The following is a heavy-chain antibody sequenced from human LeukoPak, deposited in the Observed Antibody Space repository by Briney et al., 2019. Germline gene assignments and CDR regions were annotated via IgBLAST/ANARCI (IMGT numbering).Heavy chain of an antibody. CDR2: IKQDGSDK. J-gene: IGHJ5*02. Sequence: GDSPRLSCAASGFTFTKYWMTWVRQAPGKGLEWVGNIKQDGSDKNYMDSVKGRFTISRDNTKNSVYLQMSSLRAEDTAVYYCAREPRQIAAAKINWFDPWGQGTLVTVSS. CDR1: GFTFTKYW. CDR3: AREPRQIAAAKINWFDP. D-gene: IGHD6-13*01. V-gene: IGHV3-7*01.